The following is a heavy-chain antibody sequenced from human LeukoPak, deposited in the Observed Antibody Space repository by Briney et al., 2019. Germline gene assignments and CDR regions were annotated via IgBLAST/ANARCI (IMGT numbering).Heavy chain of an antibody. J-gene: IGHJ6*02. V-gene: IGHV3-23*01. CDR2: LSGSGANT. Sequence: PGGSPRLSCAASGFTFSSYAMSWVRQAPGKGLEWVSALSGSGANTYYADSVKGRFTISRDNSKNTLYLQVNSLRAEDTAVYYCAKGVGCSGGTCYSGHGMDVWGQGTTVTVSS. D-gene: IGHD2-15*01. CDR3: AKGVGCSGGTCYSGHGMDV. CDR1: GFTFSSYA.